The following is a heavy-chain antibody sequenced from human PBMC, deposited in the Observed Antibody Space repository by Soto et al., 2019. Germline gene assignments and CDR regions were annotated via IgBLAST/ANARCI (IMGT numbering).Heavy chain of an antibody. J-gene: IGHJ4*02. CDR2: ISGIGDST. CDR3: AKHRGNTVHASFDY. Sequence: PGGSLRLSCAASGFTFDSYAMSWVRQAPGKGLEWVSVISGIGDSTYYADSVKGRFTISRDNSETTVYLQMNSLRAEDTAVYYCAKHRGNTVHASFDYWGQGTLVTVSS. CDR1: GFTFDSYA. D-gene: IGHD3-10*01. V-gene: IGHV3-23*01.